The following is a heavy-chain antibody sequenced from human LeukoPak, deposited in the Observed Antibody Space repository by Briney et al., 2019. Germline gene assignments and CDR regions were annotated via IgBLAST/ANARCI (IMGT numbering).Heavy chain of an antibody. CDR1: GFTVSSND. CDR2: IYNGGGTT. V-gene: IGHV3-53*01. J-gene: IGHJ4*02. CDR3: AREAFMGY. Sequence: PGGSLRLSCAVSGFTVSSNDMNWVRQARGKGLEWVSIIYNGGGTTYYADSVQGRFTISRDNSKNTLYLQINSLRAEDTALYYCAREAFMGYWGQGTLVTVSS. D-gene: IGHD3-10*01.